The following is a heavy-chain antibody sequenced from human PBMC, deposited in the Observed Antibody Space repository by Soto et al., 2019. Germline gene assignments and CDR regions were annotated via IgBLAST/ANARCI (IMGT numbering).Heavy chain of an antibody. CDR2: VYHSGST. CDR1: GGSISSGGYY. J-gene: IGHJ4*02. CDR3: ASLSAGYYYDSSGYYFEY. D-gene: IGHD3-22*01. Sequence: SETLSLTCTVSGGSISSGGYYWSWVRQHPGKGLEWIGYVYHSGSTYNNLSLKIRVTISVDTSKNQYSLKLSSVTAADTAVYYCASLSAGYYYDSSGYYFEYWRQGTLVTVSS. V-gene: IGHV4-31*03.